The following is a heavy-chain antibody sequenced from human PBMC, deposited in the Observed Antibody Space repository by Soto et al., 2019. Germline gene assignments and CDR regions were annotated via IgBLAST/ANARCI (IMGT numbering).Heavy chain of an antibody. CDR2: ISIYNGRT. J-gene: IGHJ5*02. CDR1: GYTLTSYG. D-gene: IGHD2-8*02. CDR3: ARRDSGLLDL. Sequence: ASVKVSCKASGYTLTSYGITWVRQPPGQELEGMGWISIYNGRTEFAQKFQGRVIMTTDIYTTTAYMELRNLKFDDEASHLCARRDSGLLDLWGQGTSVTVSS. V-gene: IGHV1-18*04.